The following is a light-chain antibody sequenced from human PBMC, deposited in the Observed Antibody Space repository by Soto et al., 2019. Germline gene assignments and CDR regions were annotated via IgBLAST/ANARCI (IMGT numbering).Light chain of an antibody. CDR3: MQGLQTPHT. CDR1: QSLLHSNGFHY. CDR2: STS. Sequence: DIVMTQSPLFLPVTPGESASISCRSSQSLLHSNGFHYVAWYLQKPGQSPQLLMYSTSNRASGVPDRFSGSGSVTDFALTISSVEADDVGIYYCMQGLQTPHTFGQGTKLEIK. V-gene: IGKV2-28*01. J-gene: IGKJ2*01.